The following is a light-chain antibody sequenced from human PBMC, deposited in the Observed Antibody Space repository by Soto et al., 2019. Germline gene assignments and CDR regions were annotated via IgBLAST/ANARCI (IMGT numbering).Light chain of an antibody. CDR2: DTS. V-gene: IGKV3-11*01. CDR1: QSVGSF. Sequence: EIVLTQSPATLSLSPGERATLSCRASQSVGSFLAWYQQKPGQAPRLLIYDTSIRATGIPARFSGSGSGIDFTLTISSLEPEDFAVYYCQQRNSWPPTFTFGQGTRLEIK. J-gene: IGKJ5*01. CDR3: QQRNSWPPTFT.